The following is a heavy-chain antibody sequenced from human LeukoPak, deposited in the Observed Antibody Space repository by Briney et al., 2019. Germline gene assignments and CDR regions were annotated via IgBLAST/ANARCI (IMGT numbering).Heavy chain of an antibody. D-gene: IGHD2-2*01. V-gene: IGHV3-48*03. CDR2: TSISGRTI. Sequence: GRSLRLSCAASGFTFSSYEMNWVRQAPGKGLEWISYTSISGRTINYAASVKGRFTISRDNAKNTLYLQMNSLRAGHTAVYYCAKGKAVVVTALDYWGQGTLVTVSS. CDR1: GFTFSSYE. CDR3: AKGKAVVVTALDY. J-gene: IGHJ4*02.